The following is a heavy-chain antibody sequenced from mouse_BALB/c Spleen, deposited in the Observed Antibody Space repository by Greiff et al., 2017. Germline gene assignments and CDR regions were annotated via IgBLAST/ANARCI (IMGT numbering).Heavy chain of an antibody. CDR3: ARLYDGYYSY. D-gene: IGHD2-3*01. V-gene: IGHV1-63*01. J-gene: IGHJ2*01. CDR1: GYAFTNYW. Sequence: VQLVESGAELVRPGTSVKISCKASGYAFTNYWLGWVKQRPGHGLEWIGDIYPGSGNTYYNEKFKGKATLTADKSSSTAYMQLSSLTSEDSAVYFCARLYDGYYSYWGQGTTLTVSS. CDR2: IYPGSGNT.